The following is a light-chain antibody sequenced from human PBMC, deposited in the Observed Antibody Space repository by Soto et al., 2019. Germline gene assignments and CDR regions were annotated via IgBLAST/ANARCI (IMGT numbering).Light chain of an antibody. CDR2: DAS. Sequence: EIVLTQSPATLSLSPGERATLSCRASQSVSSYLAWYQQKPGQAPRLLIYDASNRATGIPARFSGSGSGTDFTLTISSLEPGDFAVYYCQQRSNWPTFSQGTKVDIK. CDR1: QSVSSY. CDR3: QQRSNWPT. J-gene: IGKJ1*01. V-gene: IGKV3-11*01.